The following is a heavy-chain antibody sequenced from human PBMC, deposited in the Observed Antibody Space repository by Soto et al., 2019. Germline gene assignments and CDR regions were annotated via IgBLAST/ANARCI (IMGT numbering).Heavy chain of an antibody. CDR1: GGSISSYY. D-gene: IGHD2-15*01. V-gene: IGHV4-59*01. CDR3: ARDSLMCSGGSCYLNWFDP. J-gene: IGHJ5*02. CDR2: IYYSGST. Sequence: SETLSLTCTVSGGSISSYYWSWIRQPPGKGLEWIGYIYYSGSTNYNPSLRSRVTISVDTSKNQFSLKLSSVTAADTAVYYCARDSLMCSGGSCYLNWFDPWGQGTLVTAPQ.